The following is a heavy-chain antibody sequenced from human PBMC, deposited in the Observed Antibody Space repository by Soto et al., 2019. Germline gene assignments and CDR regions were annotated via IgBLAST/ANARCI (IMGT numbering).Heavy chain of an antibody. V-gene: IGHV1-2*02. Sequence: GASVKASCKASGGTFSSYAISWVQQAPGQGLEWMGWINPNSGGTNYAQKFQGRVTMTRDTSISTAYMELSRLRSDDTAVYYCARAMEVEPGYYYGMDVWGQGTTVTVSS. CDR3: ARAMEVEPGYYYGMDV. CDR2: INPNSGGT. CDR1: GGTFSSYA. D-gene: IGHD3-10*01. J-gene: IGHJ6*02.